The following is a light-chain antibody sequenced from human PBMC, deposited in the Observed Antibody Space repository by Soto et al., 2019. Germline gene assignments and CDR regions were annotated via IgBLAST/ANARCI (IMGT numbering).Light chain of an antibody. J-gene: IGKJ2*01. V-gene: IGKV1-5*01. CDR2: DAS. CDR3: QQYNSYLMYT. CDR1: PSISSW. Sequence: DIQMTQSPSTLSASVGDRVTITCRARPSISSWLAWYQQKPGKAPKLLIYDASSLESGVPSRFSGSGSGTEFTLTISSLQPDDFATYYCQQYNSYLMYTFGQGTKLEIK.